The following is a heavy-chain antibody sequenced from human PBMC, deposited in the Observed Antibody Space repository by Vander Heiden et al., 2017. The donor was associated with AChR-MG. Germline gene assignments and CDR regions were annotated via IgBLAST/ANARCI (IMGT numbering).Heavy chain of an antibody. CDR1: GFIFDDYG. J-gene: IGHJ3*02. CDR3: AKDHYLKDGATIFGVAPSI. D-gene: IGHD3-3*01. V-gene: IGHV3-9*01. CDR2: IRWNSGTM. Sequence: EVQLVESGGGLVQPGRSLRLSCAAPGFIFDDYGLHWVRQAPGKGLEWVSGIRWNSGTMGYADSVKGRFTISRDNAKNSLYLQMNSLRAEDTALYYCAKDHYLKDGATIFGVAPSIWGQGTMVTVSS.